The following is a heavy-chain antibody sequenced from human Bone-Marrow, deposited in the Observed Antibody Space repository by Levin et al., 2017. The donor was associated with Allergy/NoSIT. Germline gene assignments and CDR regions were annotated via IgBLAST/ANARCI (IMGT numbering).Heavy chain of an antibody. CDR1: GFTFSSYV. V-gene: IGHV3-23*01. CDR2: ISASGDST. CDR3: AKRVATRGGHYDY. J-gene: IGHJ4*02. Sequence: HAGGSLRLSCAASGFTFSSYVMGWVRQAPGQGLEWVSDISASGDSTFYADSVKGRFTISRDNSKSTLYLQMNSLRAEDTAVYYCAKRVATRGGHYDYWGQGTLVTVSS. D-gene: IGHD5-12*01.